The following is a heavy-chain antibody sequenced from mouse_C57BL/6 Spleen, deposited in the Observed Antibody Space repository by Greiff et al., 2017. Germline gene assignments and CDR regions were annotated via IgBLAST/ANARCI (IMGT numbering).Heavy chain of an antibody. CDR3: ATYSNYEEFAD. CDR1: GYTFTSYW. D-gene: IGHD2-5*01. V-gene: IGHV1-53*01. J-gene: IGHJ3*01. CDR2: INPGNGGT. Sequence: QVQLQQPGTELVKPGASVKLSCKASGYTFTSYWMHWVKQRPGQGLEWIGNINPGNGGTNYTEKFKSKATLTVDKSTSTAYMQLSRLTSEDSAIYYCATYSNYEEFADWGQGTLVTVSA.